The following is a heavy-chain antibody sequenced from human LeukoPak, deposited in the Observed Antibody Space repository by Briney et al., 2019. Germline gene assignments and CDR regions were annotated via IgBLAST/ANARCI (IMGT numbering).Heavy chain of an antibody. J-gene: IGHJ4*02. CDR1: GYSFTSYW. CDR3: ARLSGYSSGWYPDY. Sequence: GESLKIYCKGSGYSFTSYWIGWVRQTTGKGLEWMGIIYPVESDTRHSPSFQGQVTISADKSISTAYLQWSSLKASDTAMYYCARLSGYSSGWYPDYWGQGTLVT. CDR2: IYPVESDT. D-gene: IGHD6-19*01. V-gene: IGHV5-51*01.